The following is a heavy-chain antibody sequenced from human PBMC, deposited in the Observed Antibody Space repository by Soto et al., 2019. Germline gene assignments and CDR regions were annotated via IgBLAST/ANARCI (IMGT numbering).Heavy chain of an antibody. Sequence: PGGSLRLSCAASGFTFSSYSMNWVRQAPGKGLEWVSSISSSSSYIYYADSVKGRFTISRDNAKNSLYLQMNSLRAEDTAVYYCARLLAAAGLRNNWFDPWGQGTLVTVSS. V-gene: IGHV3-21*01. CDR3: ARLLAAAGLRNNWFDP. D-gene: IGHD6-13*01. CDR2: ISSSSSYI. J-gene: IGHJ5*02. CDR1: GFTFSSYS.